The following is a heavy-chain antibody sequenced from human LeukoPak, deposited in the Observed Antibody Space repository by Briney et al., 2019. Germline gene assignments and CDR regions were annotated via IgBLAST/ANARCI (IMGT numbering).Heavy chain of an antibody. CDR3: ARATPSGQLAVAGKRCWFDP. CDR2: ISAYNGNT. Sequence: GASVKVSCKASGYTFTSYGISWVRQAPGQGLEWMGWISAYNGNTNYAQKLQGRVTMTTDTSTSTAYMELRSLRSDDTAVYYCARATPSGQLAVAGKRCWFDPWGQGTLVTVSS. V-gene: IGHV1-18*01. D-gene: IGHD6-19*01. J-gene: IGHJ5*02. CDR1: GYTFTSYG.